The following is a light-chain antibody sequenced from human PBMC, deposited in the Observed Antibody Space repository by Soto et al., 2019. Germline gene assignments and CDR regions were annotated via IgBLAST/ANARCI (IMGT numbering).Light chain of an antibody. CDR3: QKYSSVIT. Sequence: DIQMTQSPSSLSASVADRVTITCRASQGSSNCLAWYQQKPGKVPKLLISAASTLQSGFPSQFSGSGSVTDFTLTINSLQPDYVATYYCQKYSSVITFGQGTRLEIK. V-gene: IGKV1-27*01. CDR1: QGSSNC. CDR2: AAS. J-gene: IGKJ5*01.